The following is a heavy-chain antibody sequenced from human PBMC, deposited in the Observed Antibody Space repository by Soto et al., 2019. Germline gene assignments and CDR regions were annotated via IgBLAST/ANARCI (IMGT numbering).Heavy chain of an antibody. CDR1: GFTFSSYA. CDR3: AREVYYYYYGMDV. V-gene: IGHV3-30-3*01. Sequence: QVQLVESGGGVVQPGRSLRLSCAASGFTFSSYAMHWVRQAPGKGLECVAVISYDGSNKYYADSVKGRFTISRDNSKNTLYLQMNSLRADDTAVYYCAREVYYYYYGMDVWGQGTTVTVSS. CDR2: ISYDGSNK. J-gene: IGHJ6*02.